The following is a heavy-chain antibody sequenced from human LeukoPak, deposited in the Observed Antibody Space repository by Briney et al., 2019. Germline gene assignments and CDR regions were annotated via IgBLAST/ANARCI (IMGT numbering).Heavy chain of an antibody. V-gene: IGHV3-7*01. CDR3: ARESLVSGTTRGNYYYYGMDV. Sequence: PGGSLRLSCAASGFIFSSYWMSWVRQAPGKGLEWVANIKQDGTEKYYVDSVKGRFTISRDNAKNSLYLQMNSLRAEDTAVYFCARESLVSGTTRGNYYYYGMDVWGQGSTVTVSS. CDR2: IKQDGTEK. J-gene: IGHJ6*02. CDR1: GFIFSSYW. D-gene: IGHD1-7*01.